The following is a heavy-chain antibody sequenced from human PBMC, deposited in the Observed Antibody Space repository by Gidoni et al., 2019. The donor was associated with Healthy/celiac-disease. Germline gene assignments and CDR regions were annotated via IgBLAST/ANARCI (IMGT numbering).Heavy chain of an antibody. CDR1: GFTFRSYA. CDR2: IAYDGSNK. D-gene: IGHD3-10*01. CDR3: ARDAMYYYGSYWFDP. Sequence: QVQLVESGGGVVQPGRSLRLSCAASGFTFRSYAMHWVRQAPGKGLEWVAVIAYDGSNKYYADSVKGRFTISRDNSKNTLYLQMNSLRAEDTAVYYCARDAMYYYGSYWFDPWGQGTLVTVSS. V-gene: IGHV3-30-3*01. J-gene: IGHJ5*02.